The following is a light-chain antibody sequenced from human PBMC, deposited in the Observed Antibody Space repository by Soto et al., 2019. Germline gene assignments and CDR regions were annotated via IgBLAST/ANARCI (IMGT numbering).Light chain of an antibody. CDR3: KQYNSYSYT. CDR2: KAS. V-gene: IGKV1-5*03. CDR1: QSIGSW. Sequence: DIQMTQSPATLSASVGDRVTITCRASQSIGSWLAWYQQKPGKAPKRLIYKASSLESGVPSRFSGSGSGTEFTLTISSLQPDDFATYYCKQYNSYSYTFGQGTKMEIK. J-gene: IGKJ2*01.